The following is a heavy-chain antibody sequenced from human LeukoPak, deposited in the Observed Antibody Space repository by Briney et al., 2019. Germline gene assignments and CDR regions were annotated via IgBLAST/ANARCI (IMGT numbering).Heavy chain of an antibody. CDR2: IYYSGST. J-gene: IGHJ4*02. CDR3: ARYSYGPPVDY. D-gene: IGHD5-18*01. Sequence: PSETLSLTCTVSGGSISSGGYYWSWIRQHPGKGLECIGYIYYSGSTYYNPSLKSRVTISVDTSKNQFSLKLSSVTAADTAVYYCARYSYGPPVDYWGQGTLVTVSS. CDR1: GGSISSGGYY. V-gene: IGHV4-31*03.